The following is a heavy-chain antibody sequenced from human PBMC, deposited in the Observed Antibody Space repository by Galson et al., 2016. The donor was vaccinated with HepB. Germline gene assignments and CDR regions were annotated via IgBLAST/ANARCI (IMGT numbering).Heavy chain of an antibody. CDR3: ARYSTYYYRSAYYDTLDI. CDR1: GFTFSDYW. D-gene: IGHD3-22*01. V-gene: IGHV3-7*05. Sequence: SLRLSCAASGFTFSDYWMTWVRQAPGKGLEWVANIKKDVSQKNYVDSLKGRFTISRDNAKNSLHLQMNSLTAGDTAVYFCARYSTYYYRSAYYDTLDIWGQGTMVTVSS. J-gene: IGHJ3*02. CDR2: IKKDVSQK.